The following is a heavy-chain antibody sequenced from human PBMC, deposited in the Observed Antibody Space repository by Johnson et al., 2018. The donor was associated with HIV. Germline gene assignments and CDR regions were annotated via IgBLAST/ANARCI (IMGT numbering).Heavy chain of an antibody. J-gene: IGHJ3*02. CDR3: ALTESRFLEWLFRAFDI. D-gene: IGHD3-3*01. Sequence: QMLLVESGGGVVQPGRSLRLSCAASGFTFSSYPMHWVRQAPGKGLEWVAVISYDGSNKYYADSVKGRFTISRDNSKNTLYLQMNSLRADDTAIYYCALTESRFLEWLFRAFDIWGQGTMVTVSS. CDR2: ISYDGSNK. CDR1: GFTFSSYP. V-gene: IGHV3-30*04.